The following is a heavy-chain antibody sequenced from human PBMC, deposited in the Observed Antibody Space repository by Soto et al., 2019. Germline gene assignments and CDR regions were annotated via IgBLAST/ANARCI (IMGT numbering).Heavy chain of an antibody. D-gene: IGHD1-26*01. CDR3: ARESTVGAPFGY. V-gene: IGHV1-3*01. CDR1: GYIFTTYA. Sequence: QVKLVQSGAEVRKPGASVTVSCKTSGYIFTTYAVHWVRQAPGQRPEWVGLINVGNGYTEYSQKFQGRVTLTRDTPASTVYMEVTSLTSKDPAMYYCARESTVGAPFGYWGQGTQVTVSS. CDR2: INVGNGYT. J-gene: IGHJ4*02.